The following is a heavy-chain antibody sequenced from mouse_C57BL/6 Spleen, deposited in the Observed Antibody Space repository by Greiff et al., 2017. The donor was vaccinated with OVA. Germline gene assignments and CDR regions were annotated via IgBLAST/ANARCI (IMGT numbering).Heavy chain of an antibody. CDR3: ASFDYYGSPWYFDV. V-gene: IGHV1-26*01. CDR1: GYTFTDYY. J-gene: IGHJ1*03. CDR2: INPNNGGT. Sequence: VQLQQSGPELVKPGASVKISCKASGYTFTDYYMNWVKQSHGKSLEWIGDINPNNGGTSYNQKFKGKATVTVDKSSSTAYMELRSLTSEDSAVYYCASFDYYGSPWYFDVWGTGTTVTVSS. D-gene: IGHD1-1*01.